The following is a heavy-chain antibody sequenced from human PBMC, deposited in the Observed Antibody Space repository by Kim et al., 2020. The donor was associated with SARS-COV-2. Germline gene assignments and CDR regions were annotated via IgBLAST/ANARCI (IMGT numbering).Heavy chain of an antibody. V-gene: IGHV3-66*01. D-gene: IGHD1-26*01. Sequence: GGSLRLSCAASGLIVSGNYMSWVRQAPGKGLEWVSVIYSDGSTSYIDSVKGRFTISRHNSKNTLYLQMNSLRAEDTAVYYCARVYFINWFDPWGQGTLVTVSA. J-gene: IGHJ5*02. CDR3: ARVYFINWFDP. CDR1: GLIVSGNY. CDR2: IYSDGST.